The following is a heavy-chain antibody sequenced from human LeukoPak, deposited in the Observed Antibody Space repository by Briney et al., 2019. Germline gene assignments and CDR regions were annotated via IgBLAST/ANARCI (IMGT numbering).Heavy chain of an antibody. CDR2: ITPDGSAT. V-gene: IGHV3-74*03. Sequence: GGSLRLSCVASGFIFSGHWMHWVRQVPGKGLVAVSRITPDGSATAYADSVEGRFTISRDNAKNTLYLEMNSLTTEDTALYYCTRSGYNNGYDYWGQGTLVSVSS. J-gene: IGHJ4*02. CDR3: TRSGYNNGYDY. D-gene: IGHD1-1*01. CDR1: GFIFSGHW.